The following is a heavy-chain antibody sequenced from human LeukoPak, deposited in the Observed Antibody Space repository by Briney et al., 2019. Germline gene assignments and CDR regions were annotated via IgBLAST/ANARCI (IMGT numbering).Heavy chain of an antibody. D-gene: IGHD2-15*01. CDR1: GFTFSSYG. Sequence: GGSLRLSCAASGFTFSSYGMHWVSQAPGKGLEWVAGIWYDGSNKYYADSVKGRFTISRDNSKNTLYLQMNSLRAEDTAVYYCARAQAYCSGGSCYAFDYWGQGTLVTVSS. V-gene: IGHV3-33*01. J-gene: IGHJ4*02. CDR2: IWYDGSNK. CDR3: ARAQAYCSGGSCYAFDY.